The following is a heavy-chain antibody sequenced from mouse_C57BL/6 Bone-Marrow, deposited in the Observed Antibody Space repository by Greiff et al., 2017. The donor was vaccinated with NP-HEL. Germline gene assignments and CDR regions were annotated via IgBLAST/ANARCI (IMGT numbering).Heavy chain of an antibody. V-gene: IGHV5-15*01. D-gene: IGHD1-1*01. Sequence: EVKLMESGGGLVQPGGSLKLSCAASGFTFSDYGMAWVRQAPRKGPEWVAFISNLANSIYYADTVTGRFTISRENAKNTLYLEMSSLRSEDTAMYYCARRGNYGSSYYAMDYWGQGTSVTVSS. CDR2: ISNLANSI. CDR1: GFTFSDYG. CDR3: ARRGNYGSSYYAMDY. J-gene: IGHJ4*01.